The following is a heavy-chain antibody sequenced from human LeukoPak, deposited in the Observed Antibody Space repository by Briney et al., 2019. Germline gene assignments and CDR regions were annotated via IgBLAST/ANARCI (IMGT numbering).Heavy chain of an antibody. V-gene: IGHV1-8*03. CDR1: GYTFTSYD. J-gene: IGHJ6*03. CDR2: MNPNSGNT. Sequence: ASVKVSCKASGYTFTSYDINWVRQATGQGLEWMGWMNPNSGNTGYAQKFQGRVTITRNTSISTAYMELSSLRSEDTAVYYCARGRGANYYYYYMDVWGKGTTVTVS. D-gene: IGHD4/OR15-4a*01. CDR3: ARGRGANYYYYYMDV.